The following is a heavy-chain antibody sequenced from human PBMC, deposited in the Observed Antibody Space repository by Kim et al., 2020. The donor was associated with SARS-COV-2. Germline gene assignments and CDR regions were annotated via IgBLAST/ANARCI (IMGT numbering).Heavy chain of an antibody. D-gene: IGHD3-10*01. V-gene: IGHV3-30*04. Sequence: GGSLRLSCAASGFTFSSYARHWVRQAPGKGLEWVAVISYDGSNKYYADSVKGRFTISRDNSKNTLYLQMNSLRAEDTAVYYCARDGPYYYGSGSYLKTRLFDYWGQGTLVTVSS. J-gene: IGHJ4*02. CDR3: ARDGPYYYGSGSYLKTRLFDY. CDR2: ISYDGSNK. CDR1: GFTFSSYA.